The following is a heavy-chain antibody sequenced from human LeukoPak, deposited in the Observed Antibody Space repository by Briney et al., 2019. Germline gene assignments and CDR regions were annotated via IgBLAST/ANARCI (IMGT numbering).Heavy chain of an antibody. D-gene: IGHD3-10*01. CDR3: ARSSIPMIRGVSAVNY. V-gene: IGHV3-21*01. CDR2: ISSSSSYI. Sequence: GGSLRLSCAASGFTFSDYGMNWVRQAPGKGLEWVSSISSSSSYIYYADSVKGRFTISRDNAKNSLYLQMNSLRAEDTAVYYCARSSIPMIRGVSAVNYWGQGTLVTVSS. CDR1: GFTFSDYG. J-gene: IGHJ4*02.